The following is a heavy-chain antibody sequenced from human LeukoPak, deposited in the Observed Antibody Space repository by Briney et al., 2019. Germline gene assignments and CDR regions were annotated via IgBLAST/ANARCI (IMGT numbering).Heavy chain of an antibody. CDR2: IYSSGSA. D-gene: IGHD5-18*01. CDR1: GASISSYY. CDR3: AKERGYSYGYVFDY. V-gene: IGHV4-4*07. J-gene: IGHJ4*02. Sequence: SETLSLTCTVSGASISSYYWSWIRQPAGKGLEWIGRIYSSGSANYNPSLKSRVTISVDTSKNQFSLKLSSVTAADTAVYYCAKERGYSYGYVFDYWGQGTLVTVSS.